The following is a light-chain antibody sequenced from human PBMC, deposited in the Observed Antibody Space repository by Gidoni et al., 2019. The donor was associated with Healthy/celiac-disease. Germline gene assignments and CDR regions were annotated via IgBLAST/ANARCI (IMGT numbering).Light chain of an antibody. CDR2: DAS. CDR1: QSVSSY. J-gene: IGKJ4*01. Sequence: EIVLTQSPATLSLSPGERATLSCRASQSVSSYLAWYQQQPGQAPRLLIYDASNRATGIPARFSGSGSGTDFTLTISSLEPEDFAVYYCQQRSNWPPGDLTFGGGTKVEIK. V-gene: IGKV3-11*01. CDR3: QQRSNWPPGDLT.